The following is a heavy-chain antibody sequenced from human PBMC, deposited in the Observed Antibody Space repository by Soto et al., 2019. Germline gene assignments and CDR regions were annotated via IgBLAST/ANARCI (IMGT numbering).Heavy chain of an antibody. CDR2: ISAYNGNT. Sequence: ASVKVSCKASGYTFTSYGISWVRQAPGQGLEWMGWISAYNGNTNYAQKLQGRVTMTTDTSTSTAYMELRSLRSDDTAVYYCARETLQKQWLVRSMGDYWGEGTLVTVSS. V-gene: IGHV1-18*01. CDR3: ARETLQKQWLVRSMGDY. D-gene: IGHD6-19*01. J-gene: IGHJ4*02. CDR1: GYTFTSYG.